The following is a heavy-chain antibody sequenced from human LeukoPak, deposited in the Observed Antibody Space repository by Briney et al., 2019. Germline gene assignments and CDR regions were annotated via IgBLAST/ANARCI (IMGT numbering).Heavy chain of an antibody. CDR3: ARAMAAAEDY. Sequence: PGGSLRLSCAASGFTFSTYSMNWVRQAPGKGLEWVSYISGSSSTIHYADSVKGRLTISRDNAKDSLYLQMNSLRADDTAIYYCARAMAAAEDYWGQGTLVTVSS. CDR1: GFTFSTYS. V-gene: IGHV3-48*01. D-gene: IGHD6-13*01. J-gene: IGHJ4*02. CDR2: ISGSSSTI.